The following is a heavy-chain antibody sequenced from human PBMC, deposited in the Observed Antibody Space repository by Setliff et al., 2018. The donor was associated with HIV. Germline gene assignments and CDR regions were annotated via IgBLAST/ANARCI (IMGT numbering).Heavy chain of an antibody. D-gene: IGHD2-21*01. V-gene: IGHV3-23*01. CDR2: TSGSGGGT. Sequence: PGGSLRLSCAASGFTFTSYAMNWVRQAPGKGLEWVSGTSGSGGGTYYADSVKGRFTISRDNSQNALYLQMDSLRAEDTAVYHCAKLREGHVYSQYDSWGHGTLVTVSS. J-gene: IGHJ5*01. CDR1: GFTFTSYA. CDR3: AKLREGHVYSQYDS.